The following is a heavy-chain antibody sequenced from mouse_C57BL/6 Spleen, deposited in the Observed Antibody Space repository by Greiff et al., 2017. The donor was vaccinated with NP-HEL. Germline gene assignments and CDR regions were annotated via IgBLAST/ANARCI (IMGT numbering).Heavy chain of an antibody. CDR2: INPSNGGT. CDR1: GYTFTSYW. D-gene: IGHD1-1*01. J-gene: IGHJ4*01. Sequence: QVHVKQPGTELVKPGASVKLSCKASGYTFTSYWMHWVKQRPGQGLEWIGNINPSNGGTNYNEKFKSKATLTVDKSSSTAYMQLSSLTSEDSAVYYCAYYYGTFSYAMDYWGQGTSVTVSS. CDR3: AYYYGTFSYAMDY. V-gene: IGHV1-53*01.